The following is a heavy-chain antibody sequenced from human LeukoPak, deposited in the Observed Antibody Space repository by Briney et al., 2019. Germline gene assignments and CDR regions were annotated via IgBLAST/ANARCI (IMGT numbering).Heavy chain of an antibody. CDR3: ARASLNVLRYFDWLPNWFDP. D-gene: IGHD3-9*01. CDR2: TYYRSKWYN. Sequence: SQTLSLTCAISGDSVSSNSAAWNWIRQSPSRGLEWLGGTYYRSKWYNDYAVSVKSRITINPDTSKNQFSLQLNSVTPEDTAVYYCARASLNVLRYFDWLPNWFDPWGQGTLVTVSS. J-gene: IGHJ5*02. V-gene: IGHV6-1*01. CDR1: GDSVSSNSAA.